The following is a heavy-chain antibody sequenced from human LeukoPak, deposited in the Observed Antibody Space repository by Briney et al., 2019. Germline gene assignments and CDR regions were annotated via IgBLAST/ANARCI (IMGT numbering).Heavy chain of an antibody. D-gene: IGHD6-19*01. V-gene: IGHV4-39*01. CDR1: GGSISSSSSS. J-gene: IGHJ4*02. CDR2: IYYSGST. CDR3: ARRAVAGPFDY. Sequence: SETLSLTCSVSGGSISSSSSSWGWVRQPPGKGLEWIGTIYYSGSTYYNPSLGSRVTISVDTSNNQFSLKLTSVPAADTAVYYCARRAVAGPFDYWGRGTLVTVSS.